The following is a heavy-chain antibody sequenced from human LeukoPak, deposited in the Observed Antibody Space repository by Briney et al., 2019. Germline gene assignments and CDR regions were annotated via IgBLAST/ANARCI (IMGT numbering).Heavy chain of an antibody. CDR2: ILGSGTT. J-gene: IGHJ5*02. CDR3: AKDLHYNDGRWEFDP. D-gene: IGHD5-24*01. CDR1: GFIITTYA. V-gene: IGHV3-23*01. Sequence: GGSLRLSCAAFGFIITTYAMAWVRQAPGKGLEWVAGILGSGTTYYSDSVKGRFTISKDNSKKMVYLQMNSLRVEDTAIYYCAKDLHYNDGRWEFDPWGQGTLVTVSS.